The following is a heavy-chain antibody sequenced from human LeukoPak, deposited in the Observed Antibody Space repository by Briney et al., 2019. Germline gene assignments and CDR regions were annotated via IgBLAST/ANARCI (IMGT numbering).Heavy chain of an antibody. CDR2: INPNSGGT. V-gene: IGHV1-2*02. J-gene: IGHJ5*02. D-gene: IGHD3-22*01. CDR1: GYTFTGYY. Sequence: ASVKVSCNASGYTFTGYYMHWVRQAPGQGLEWMGWINPNSGGTNYAQKFQGRVTMTRDTSISTAYMELSRLRSDDTAVYYCARTRDYYDSSGYHKFDPWGQGTLVTVSS. CDR3: ARTRDYYDSSGYHKFDP.